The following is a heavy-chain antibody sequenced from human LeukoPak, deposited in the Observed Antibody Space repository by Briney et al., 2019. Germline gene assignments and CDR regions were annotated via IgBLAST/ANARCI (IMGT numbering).Heavy chain of an antibody. J-gene: IGHJ4*02. CDR2: IYHSGNT. Sequence: PSETLSLTCTVSGYSIRSGYYWGWIRQPPGKEMEWIGSIYHSGNTYYNPSLKSRVIMSVDTSKNQFSLKLSSVTAADTAVYYCARGPGVAAGVYFDYWGQGTLVAVSS. V-gene: IGHV4-38-2*02. D-gene: IGHD6-19*01. CDR1: GYSIRSGYY. CDR3: ARGPGVAAGVYFDY.